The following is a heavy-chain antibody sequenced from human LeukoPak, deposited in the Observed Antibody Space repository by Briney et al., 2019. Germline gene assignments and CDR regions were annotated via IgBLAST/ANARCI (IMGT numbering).Heavy chain of an antibody. CDR3: AKELTPGIAVAVS. J-gene: IGHJ5*02. V-gene: IGHV3-30*18. Sequence: GGSLRLSCAASGFTFSSYGMHWVRQAPGKGLEWVAVISYDGSNKYYADSVKGRFTISRDNSKNTLYLQMNSLRAEDTAVYYCAKELTPGIAVAVSWGQGTLVTVSS. CDR1: GFTFSSYG. D-gene: IGHD6-19*01. CDR2: ISYDGSNK.